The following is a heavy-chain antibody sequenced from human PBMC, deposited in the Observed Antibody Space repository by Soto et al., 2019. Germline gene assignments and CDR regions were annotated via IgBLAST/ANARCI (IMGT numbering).Heavy chain of an antibody. J-gene: IGHJ6*01. CDR2: FIPMFNRP. CDR1: GGTFSSYA. V-gene: IGHV1-69*01. Sequence: QVQLVQSGAEVKKPGSSVKVSCKASGGTFSSYAISWVRQAPGQGLEWMGGFIPMFNRPHSARKFQGRVTITADESMSTAYMDLSSLRSEDTAVYYCARGQFHHVSNYYYALDVW. CDR3: ARGQFHHVSNYYYALDV.